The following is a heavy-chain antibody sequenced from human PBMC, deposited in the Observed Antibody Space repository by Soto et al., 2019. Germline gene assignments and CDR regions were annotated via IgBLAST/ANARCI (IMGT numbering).Heavy chain of an antibody. CDR1: GLTFGTYA. Sequence: EVQLLESGGTLVQPGGSLRLSFAASGLTFGTYAMNWVRQAQGKGLEWVSYISGSSGGSTYYADSVKGRFTISRDNSKNTLFLQMNSLRVEDTAVYYCAKVSRFPGGLRSLFWGQGSLVTVSS. J-gene: IGHJ4*02. D-gene: IGHD3-10*01. CDR3: AKVSRFPGGLRSLF. CDR2: ISGSSGGST. V-gene: IGHV3-23*01.